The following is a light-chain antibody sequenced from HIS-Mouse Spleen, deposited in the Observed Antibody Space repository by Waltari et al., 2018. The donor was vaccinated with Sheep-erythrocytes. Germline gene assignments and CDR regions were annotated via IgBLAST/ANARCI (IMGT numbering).Light chain of an antibody. CDR3: CSYAGSYNHV. J-gene: IGLJ1*01. CDR2: AVS. V-gene: IGLV2-11*01. Sequence: QSALTQPRSVSGSPGQSVTISCTGTSSDVGGYNYVSWYQQHPGKAPKLMIYAVSKRPSGVPDRFSGSKSGNTASLTISGLQAEYEADYYCCSYAGSYNHVFATGTKVTVL. CDR1: SSDVGGYNY.